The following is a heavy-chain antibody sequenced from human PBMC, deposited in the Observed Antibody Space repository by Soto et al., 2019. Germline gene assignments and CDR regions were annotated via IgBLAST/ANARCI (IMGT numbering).Heavy chain of an antibody. J-gene: IGHJ5*02. V-gene: IGHV4-34*01. Sequence: SETLSLTCAVYGGSFSGYYWSWIRQPPGKGLEWIGEINHSGSTNYNPSLKSRVTISVDTSKNQFSLKLSSVTAADTAVYYCARGLPRSLDIVVVPAAHPIARGNWFDPWGQGTLVTVSS. CDR1: GGSFSGYY. D-gene: IGHD2-2*01. CDR2: INHSGST. CDR3: ARGLPRSLDIVVVPAAHPIARGNWFDP.